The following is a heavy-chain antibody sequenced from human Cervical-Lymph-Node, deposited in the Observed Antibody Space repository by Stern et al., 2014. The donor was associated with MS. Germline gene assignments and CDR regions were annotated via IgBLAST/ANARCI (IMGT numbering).Heavy chain of an antibody. CDR1: GFTFSSSG. CDR2: IWYDGSNR. CDR3: AREGGNTAEYFQH. J-gene: IGHJ1*01. V-gene: IGHV3-33*01. Sequence: VQLVQSGGGVVQPGRSLRLSCAASGFTFSSSGMHWVRQAPGKGLERLAIIWYDGSNRCYADSVKGRFTISRDNSKNTLYLQMNSLRAEDTAVYYCAREGGNTAEYFQHWGQGTLVTVSS. D-gene: IGHD4-23*01.